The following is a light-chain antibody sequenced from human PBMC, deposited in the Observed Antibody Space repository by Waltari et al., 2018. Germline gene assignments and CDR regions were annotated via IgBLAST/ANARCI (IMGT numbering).Light chain of an antibody. CDR3: QQYNRWPPLT. V-gene: IGKV3-15*01. Sequence: ETVMTPSPATLSMSPGERATLSCRASQGIHDNLAWYQQKPGQAPRLLIYRASTRATGIPARFSGSGSGTDFTLTITSLQSEDSALYYCQQYNRWPPLTFGGGTKVEI. CDR2: RAS. CDR1: QGIHDN. J-gene: IGKJ4*01.